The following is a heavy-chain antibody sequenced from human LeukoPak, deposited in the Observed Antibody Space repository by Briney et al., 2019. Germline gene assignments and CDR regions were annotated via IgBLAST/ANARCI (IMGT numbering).Heavy chain of an antibody. CDR2: IFRSGSTT. V-gene: IGHV3-23*05. J-gene: IGHJ4*02. CDR1: GFTFSSYA. D-gene: IGHD4-17*01. CDR3: AKYYSDIWVTDY. Sequence: PGGSLRLSCAASGFTFSSYAMSWVRQAPGWGLEWVSAIFRSGSTTYYADSVKGRFTISRDNSNTALYLQMNSLRVDDTAVYYCAKYYSDIWVTDYWGQGTLVTVSS.